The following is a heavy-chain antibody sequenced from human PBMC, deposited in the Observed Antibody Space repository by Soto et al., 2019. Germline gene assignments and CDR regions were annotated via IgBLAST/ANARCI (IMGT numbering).Heavy chain of an antibody. J-gene: IGHJ5*02. CDR1: GFNFFTHN. D-gene: IGHD3-10*01. CDR2: LSPSGTYI. CDR3: ARSSGVTETDKNWFDP. V-gene: IGHV3-21*01. Sequence: EVHLVESGGGLVKPGGSLRLSCAASGFNFFTHNMDWVRQPPGKGLEWVASLSPSGTYIYYGDSVKGRFTISRDNAKSSLYLQMNSLSDEDTAIYYWARSSGVTETDKNWFDPWGQGTLVTVSS.